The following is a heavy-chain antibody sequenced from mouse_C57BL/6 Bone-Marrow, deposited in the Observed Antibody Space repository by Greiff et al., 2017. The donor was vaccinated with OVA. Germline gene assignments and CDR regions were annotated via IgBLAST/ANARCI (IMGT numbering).Heavy chain of an antibody. CDR3: ARRDITTALSGDAMDY. V-gene: IGHV1-72*01. Sequence: QVHVKQPGAELVKPGASVKLSCKASGYTFTSYWMHWVKQRPGRGLEWIGRIDPNSGGTKYNEKFKSKATLTVDKPSSTAYMQLSSLTSEDSAVYYCARRDITTALSGDAMDYWGQGTSVTVSS. D-gene: IGHD1-2*01. CDR2: IDPNSGGT. J-gene: IGHJ4*01. CDR1: GYTFTSYW.